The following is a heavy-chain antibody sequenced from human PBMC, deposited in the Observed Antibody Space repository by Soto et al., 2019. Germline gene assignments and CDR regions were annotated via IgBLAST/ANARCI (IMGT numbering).Heavy chain of an antibody. D-gene: IGHD6-19*01. V-gene: IGHV3-49*04. CDR1: GFTFGDYA. CDR3: TRVHRGGWTYYFDY. J-gene: IGHJ4*02. CDR2: IRSKAYGGTT. Sequence: LRLSCTASGFTFGDYAMSWVRQAPGKGLGWVGFIRSKAYGGTTEYAASVKGRFTISRDDSKSIAYLQMNRLKTEDTAVYYCTRVHRGGWTYYFDYWGQGTLVTVSS.